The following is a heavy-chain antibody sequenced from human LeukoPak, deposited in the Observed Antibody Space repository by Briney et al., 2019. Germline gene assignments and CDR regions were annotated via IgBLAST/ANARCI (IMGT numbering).Heavy chain of an antibody. V-gene: IGHV4-59*01. D-gene: IGHD4-17*01. CDR2: IYYSGST. Sequence: PSETLSLTCTVSGGSISSYYWSWIRQPPGKGLEWIGYIYYSGSTNYNPSLKSRVTISVDTSKNKFSLKLSSVTAADTTVYYCARAEGGYGDYGTLGYWGQGTLVTVSS. CDR3: ARAEGGYGDYGTLGY. CDR1: GGSISSYY. J-gene: IGHJ4*02.